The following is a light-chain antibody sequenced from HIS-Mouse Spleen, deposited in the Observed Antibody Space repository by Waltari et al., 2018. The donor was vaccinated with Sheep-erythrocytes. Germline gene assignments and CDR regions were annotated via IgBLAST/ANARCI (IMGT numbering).Light chain of an antibody. CDR3: QQRSNWYT. Sequence: EIVLTQSPATLSLSPGERATLSCRASQSVSSYLAWYHQKPGQAPRILIYDASNRATGIPARFSGGWSGTDFTLTISSLEPEDFAVYYCQQRSNWYTFGQGTKLEIK. V-gene: IGKV3-11*01. J-gene: IGKJ2*01. CDR2: DAS. CDR1: QSVSSY.